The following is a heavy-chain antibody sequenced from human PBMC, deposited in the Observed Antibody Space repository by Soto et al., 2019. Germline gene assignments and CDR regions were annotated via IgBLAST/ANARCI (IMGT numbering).Heavy chain of an antibody. D-gene: IGHD1-26*01. Sequence: PSETLSLTCTVSGKSITTGHYWGWIRQPPGKGLEWIGSIYHSGSPYYNPSLKRRFATSVDTSKNQSSLKMSSVTAADPAVNYYARVGFRGSYHYDFESWGQGTLVTVSS. CDR3: ARVGFRGSYHYDFES. J-gene: IGHJ4*02. CDR2: IYHSGSP. CDR1: GKSITTGHY. V-gene: IGHV4-38-2*02.